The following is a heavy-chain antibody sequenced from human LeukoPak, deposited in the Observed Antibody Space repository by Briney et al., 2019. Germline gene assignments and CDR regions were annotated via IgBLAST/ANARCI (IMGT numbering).Heavy chain of an antibody. J-gene: IGHJ4*02. CDR1: GYTFTGHY. D-gene: IGHD3-22*01. CDR2: INPNSGGT. Sequence: ASVKVSCKASGYTFTGHYMHWVRQAPGQGLEWMGRINPNSGGTNYAQKFQGRVTMTRDTSISTAYMELSRLRSDDTAVYYCARENQDYYDSSGYDYWGQGTLVTVSS. V-gene: IGHV1-2*06. CDR3: ARENQDYYDSSGYDY.